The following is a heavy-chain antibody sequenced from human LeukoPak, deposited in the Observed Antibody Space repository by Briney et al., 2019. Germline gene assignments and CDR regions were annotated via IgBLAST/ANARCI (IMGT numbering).Heavy chain of an antibody. CDR1: GFTFGTFA. V-gene: IGHV3-23*01. Sequence: GGSLRLSCAASGFTFGTFAFSWVRQAPGKGLEWVSSITGDDSTYYADSVKGRFTISRDTSSNTLYLQMNSLRAEDTAVYYCARDEGTDYFDYWGQGTLVTVSS. CDR3: ARDEGTDYFDY. CDR2: ITGDDST. J-gene: IGHJ4*02.